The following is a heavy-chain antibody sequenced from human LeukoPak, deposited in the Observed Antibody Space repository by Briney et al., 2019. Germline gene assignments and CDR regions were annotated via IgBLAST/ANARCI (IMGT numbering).Heavy chain of an antibody. D-gene: IGHD6-19*01. J-gene: IGHJ5*02. V-gene: IGHV3-33*01. CDR3: VRNPSSTGRDDHWFDP. CDR1: GFTFSSFA. CDR2: IWYDGSDK. Sequence: GGSLRLSCAASGFTFSSFAMHWVRQAPGKGPEWVAVIWYDGSDKYYADSVKGRFTISGDNSKNTLYLQMNSLRAEDTALYYCVRNPSSTGRDDHWFDPWGQGTLVTVSS.